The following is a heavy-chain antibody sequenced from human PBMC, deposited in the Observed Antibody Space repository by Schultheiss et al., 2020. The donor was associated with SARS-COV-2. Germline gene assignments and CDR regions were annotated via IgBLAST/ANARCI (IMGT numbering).Heavy chain of an antibody. CDR1: GFTFSSYA. J-gene: IGHJ5*02. D-gene: IGHD6-6*01. CDR3: APSSSPGNWFDP. CDR2: ISYDGSNK. V-gene: IGHV3-30*01. Sequence: GGSLRLSCAASGFTFSSYAMHWVRQAPGKGLEWVAVISYDGSNKYYADSVKGRFTISRDNSKNTLYLQMNSLRAEDTAVYYCAPSSSPGNWFDPWGQGTLVTVSS.